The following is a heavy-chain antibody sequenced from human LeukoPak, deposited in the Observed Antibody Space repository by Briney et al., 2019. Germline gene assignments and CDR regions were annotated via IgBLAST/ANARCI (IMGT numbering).Heavy chain of an antibody. CDR2: INHSGST. CDR3: ARGYCSGGSCYSVITHYYYYMDV. D-gene: IGHD2-15*01. J-gene: IGHJ6*03. V-gene: IGHV4-34*01. Sequence: PSETLSLTCAVYGGSFSGYYWSWIRQPPGKGLEWIGEINHSGSTNYNPSLKSRVTISVDTSKNQFSLKLSSVTAADTAVYYCARGYCSGGSCYSVITHYYYYMDVWGKGTTVTVSS. CDR1: GGSFSGYY.